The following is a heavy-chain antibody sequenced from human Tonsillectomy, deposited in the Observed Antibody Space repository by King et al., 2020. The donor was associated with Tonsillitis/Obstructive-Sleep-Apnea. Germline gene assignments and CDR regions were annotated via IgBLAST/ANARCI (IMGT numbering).Heavy chain of an antibody. CDR1: GFTFTSID. J-gene: IGHJ4*02. CDR2: IVFGRGNT. D-gene: IGHD2-2*01. Sequence: QLVQSGPEVKKPGTSVKVSCKASGFTFTSIDVQWVRQARGQRLVCMGWIVFGRGNTNYAQKFQERVTITRDMSTSTADMELSSLRSEDTAVYYCASPGRYCSSTSCYFSYWGQGTLVTVSS. CDR3: ASPGRYCSSTSCYFSY. V-gene: IGHV1-58*01.